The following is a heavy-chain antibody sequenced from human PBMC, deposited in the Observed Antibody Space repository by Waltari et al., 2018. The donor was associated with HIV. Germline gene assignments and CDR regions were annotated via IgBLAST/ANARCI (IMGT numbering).Heavy chain of an antibody. D-gene: IGHD3-16*01. J-gene: IGHJ3*02. CDR2: LDNDGDKK. CDR3: ASEGPWGAFYVSGLDI. V-gene: IGHV3-30*09. CDR1: AFTSNIDA. Sequence: QVQLGESGGGVVQPGRTLRLSCAGYAFTSNIDALHWVSQAPGKGDGWLGVLDNDGDKKHKAESVNGRIDISRENSKNTMYLLIDSLRVEDTAIYYCASEGPWGAFYVSGLDIWGQGTMVTVSS.